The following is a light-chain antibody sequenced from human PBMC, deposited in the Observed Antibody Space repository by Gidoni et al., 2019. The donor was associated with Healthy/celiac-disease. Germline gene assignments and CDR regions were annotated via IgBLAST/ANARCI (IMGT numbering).Light chain of an antibody. CDR1: QSVSSSY. CDR2: GAS. V-gene: IGKV3-20*01. J-gene: IGKJ4*01. CDR3: QQYGSSPLT. Sequence: EVVLTQSPGTLSLSPGERATLSCRASQSVSSSYLAWYQQKPGQAPRLLIYGASSRATGIPDRFSGSGSGTDFTLTISRLEPEEFAVYYCQQYGSSPLTCGGXTKVEIK.